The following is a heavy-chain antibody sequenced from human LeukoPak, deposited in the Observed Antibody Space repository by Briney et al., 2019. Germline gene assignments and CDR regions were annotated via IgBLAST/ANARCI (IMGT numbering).Heavy chain of an antibody. CDR1: GGSISSYY. CDR2: IYYSGST. CDR3: ARGYPNERYNWFDP. V-gene: IGHV4-59*12. J-gene: IGHJ5*02. Sequence: SETLSLTCTVSGGSISSYYWSWIRQPPGKGLEWIGYIYYSGSTNYNPSLKSRVTISVDTSKNQFSLKLSSVTAADTAVYYCARGYPNERYNWFDPWGQGTLVTVSS. D-gene: IGHD1-1*01.